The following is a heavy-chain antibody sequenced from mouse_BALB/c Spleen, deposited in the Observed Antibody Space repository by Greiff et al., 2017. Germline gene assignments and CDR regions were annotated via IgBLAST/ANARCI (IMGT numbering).Heavy chain of an antibody. J-gene: IGHJ2*01. Sequence: EVQLVESGGGLVQPGGSRKLSCAASGFTFSSFGMHWVRQAPEKGLEWVAYISSGSSTIYYADTVKGRFTISRDNPKNTLFLQMTSLRSEDTAMYYCAREYGNDYWGQGTTLTVSS. CDR1: GFTFSSFG. V-gene: IGHV5-17*02. CDR3: AREYGNDY. D-gene: IGHD2-10*02. CDR2: ISSGSSTI.